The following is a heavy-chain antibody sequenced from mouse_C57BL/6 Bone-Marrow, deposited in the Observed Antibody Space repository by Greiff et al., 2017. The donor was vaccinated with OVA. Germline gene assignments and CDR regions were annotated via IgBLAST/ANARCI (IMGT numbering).Heavy chain of an antibody. CDR2: ISYDGSN. D-gene: IGHD1-1*02. CDR3: ARGDYGDYYAMDY. J-gene: IGHJ4*01. Sequence: EVKLMESGPGLVKPSQSLSLTCSVTGYSITSGYYWNWIRQFPGNQLEWMGYISYDGSNNYNPSLKNRISITRDTSKNQFFLKLNSVTTEDTATYYCARGDYGDYYAMDYWGQGTSVTVSS. V-gene: IGHV3-6*01. CDR1: GYSITSGYY.